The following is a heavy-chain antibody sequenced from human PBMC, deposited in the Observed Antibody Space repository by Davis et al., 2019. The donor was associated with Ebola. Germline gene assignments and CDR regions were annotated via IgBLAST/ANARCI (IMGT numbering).Heavy chain of an antibody. Sequence: AASVKVSCKASGYTSSMYGISWVRQAPGQGLEWMGWISGYNGNRNYAQKFQGRVTMTTDTSTRTAYMELTSLTSDDTAVYYCARDKKVRTDNWFDPWGQGTLVTVSS. CDR3: ARDKKVRTDNWFDP. D-gene: IGHD3/OR15-3a*01. CDR1: GYTSSMYG. V-gene: IGHV1-18*01. J-gene: IGHJ5*02. CDR2: ISGYNGNR.